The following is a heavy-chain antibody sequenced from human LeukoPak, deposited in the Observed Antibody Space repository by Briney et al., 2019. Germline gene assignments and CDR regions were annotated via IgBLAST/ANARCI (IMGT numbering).Heavy chain of an antibody. CDR3: ARDIVVVPAAGFDP. V-gene: IGHV3-23*01. D-gene: IGHD2-2*01. CDR1: GFTFSSYA. Sequence: GGSLRLSCAASGFTFSSYAMSWVREAPGKGLEWVSAISGSGGSTYYADSVKGRFTISRDNSKNTLYLQMNSLRAEDTAVYYCARDIVVVPAAGFDPWGQGTLVTVSS. J-gene: IGHJ5*02. CDR2: ISGSGGST.